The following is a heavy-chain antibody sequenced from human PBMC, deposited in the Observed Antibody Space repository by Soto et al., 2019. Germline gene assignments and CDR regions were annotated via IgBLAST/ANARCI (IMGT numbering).Heavy chain of an antibody. CDR2: IYYSGST. CDR3: ARVGCTNGVCGGTWSP. D-gene: IGHD2-8*01. J-gene: IGHJ5*02. CDR1: GGSIGSGGYY. Sequence: SETLSLTCTVSGGSIGSGGYYWSWIRQHPGKGLEWIGYIYYSGSTYYNPSLKSRVTISVDTSKNQFSLKLSSVTAADTAVYYCARVGCTNGVCGGTWSPWGQGTLVTVSS. V-gene: IGHV4-31*03.